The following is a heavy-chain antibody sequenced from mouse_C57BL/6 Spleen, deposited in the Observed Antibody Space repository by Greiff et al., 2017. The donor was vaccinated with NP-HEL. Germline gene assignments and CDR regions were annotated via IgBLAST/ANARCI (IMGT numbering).Heavy chain of an antibody. D-gene: IGHD3-2*02. J-gene: IGHJ4*01. V-gene: IGHV1-76*01. Sequence: QVQLKQSGAELVRPGASVKLSCKASGYTFTDYYINWVKQRPGQGLEWIARIYPGSGNTYYNEKFKGKATLTAEKSSSTAYMQLSSLTSEDSAVYFCARSPDSSGHYYAMDYWGQGTSVTVSS. CDR3: ARSPDSSGHYYAMDY. CDR2: IYPGSGNT. CDR1: GYTFTDYY.